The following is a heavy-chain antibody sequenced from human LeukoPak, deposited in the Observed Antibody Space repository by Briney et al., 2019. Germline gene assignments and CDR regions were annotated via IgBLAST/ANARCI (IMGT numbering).Heavy chain of an antibody. CDR2: IYYSGST. Sequence: KPSETLSLTCTVSGGSISSYYWSWIRQPPGKGLEWIGYIYYSGSTNYNPSLKSRVTISVDTSKNQFSLKLSSVTAADTAVYYCARAPLIAARQDYYFDYWGQGTLVTVSS. V-gene: IGHV4-59*01. D-gene: IGHD6-6*01. CDR1: GGSISSYY. J-gene: IGHJ4*02. CDR3: ARAPLIAARQDYYFDY.